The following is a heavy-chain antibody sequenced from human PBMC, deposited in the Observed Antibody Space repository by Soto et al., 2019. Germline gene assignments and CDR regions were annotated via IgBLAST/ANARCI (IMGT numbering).Heavy chain of an antibody. CDR2: INHSGST. Sequence: NLSETLFLTCAVYCGSFSGYYLSWIRQPPGKGLEWIGEINHSGSTNYNPSLKSRVTISVDTSKNQFSLKLSSVTAADTAVYYCARGLEYSSQNDYWGQGTLVTVSS. V-gene: IGHV4-34*01. D-gene: IGHD6-6*01. CDR3: ARGLEYSSQNDY. J-gene: IGHJ4*02. CDR1: CGSFSGYY.